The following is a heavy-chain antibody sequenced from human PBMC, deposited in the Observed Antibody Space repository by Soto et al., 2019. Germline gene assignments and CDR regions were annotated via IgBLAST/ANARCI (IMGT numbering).Heavy chain of an antibody. CDR3: ARGRGIPAAGTIYCYYLDV. Sequence: EVQLVESGGGLVQPGGSLRLSCAASGFTVSNNYMSWVRQAPGKGLEWVSVIYSGGSTYYADSVKGRFTISRDNSKNTLFLQINSLRAQDTAVYYWARGRGIPAAGTIYCYYLDVWGEGTTVTVSS. J-gene: IGHJ6*03. V-gene: IGHV3-66*01. CDR2: IYSGGST. D-gene: IGHD6-13*01. CDR1: GFTVSNNY.